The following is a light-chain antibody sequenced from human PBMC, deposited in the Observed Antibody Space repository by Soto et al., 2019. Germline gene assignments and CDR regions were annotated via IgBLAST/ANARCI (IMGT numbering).Light chain of an antibody. J-gene: IGLJ1*01. CDR3: SSYVTTSNRV. V-gene: IGLV2-14*01. Sequence: QSALTQPASVSGSPGQSITISCTGTSSNIGNFNFVSWYQQHPGKAPKLMIYEVSNRPSGVPDRFSGSKSGNTASLTISGLQADDEADYYCSSYVTTSNRVFGPGTKLTVL. CDR2: EVS. CDR1: SSNIGNFNF.